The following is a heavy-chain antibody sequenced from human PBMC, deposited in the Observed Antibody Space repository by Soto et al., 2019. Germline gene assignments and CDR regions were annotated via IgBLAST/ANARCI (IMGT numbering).Heavy chain of an antibody. CDR3: ARSSARGSYGPDCNGMDV. Sequence: ASVKVSCKASGYTFRSYGIDWVRQAPGQGLEWMGWISGYSGNTNHAQKFQGRATMTTDIFTSTAYMELRSLRSDDTAVYYCARSSARGSYGPDCNGMDVWGPGTTVTVSS. V-gene: IGHV1-18*04. CDR2: ISGYSGNT. J-gene: IGHJ6*02. CDR1: GYTFRSYG. D-gene: IGHD5-18*01.